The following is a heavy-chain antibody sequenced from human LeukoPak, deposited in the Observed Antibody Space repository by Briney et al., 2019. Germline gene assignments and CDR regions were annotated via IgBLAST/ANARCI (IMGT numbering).Heavy chain of an antibody. CDR2: ISSSGNYM. V-gene: IGHV3-21*01. D-gene: IGHD3-10*01. J-gene: IGHJ4*02. Sequence: GGSLRLSCAASGFTFNSYTMNWVRQAPGKGLEWVSSISSSGNYMYYADSLKGRFTISRDNAKNSLYLQMNSLRAEDTAVYYCARDWMVRGVMETASGYWGQGTLVTVSS. CDR3: ARDWMVRGVMETASGY. CDR1: GFTFNSYT.